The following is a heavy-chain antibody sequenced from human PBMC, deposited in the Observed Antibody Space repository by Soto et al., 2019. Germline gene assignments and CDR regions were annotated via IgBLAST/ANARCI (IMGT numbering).Heavy chain of an antibody. CDR3: ARSGYSSSSIDY. CDR1: GFTFTIYW. J-gene: IGHJ4*02. CDR2: INQDGSVI. D-gene: IGHD6-6*01. V-gene: IGHV3-7*01. Sequence: VQLVESGGALVQPGGSLRLSCAASGFTFTIYWMNWVRQAPGKGLEWVANINQDGSVIYFVDSLKGRFTISRDNAKNSLYLQMNSLRAEDTAVYFCARSGYSSSSIDYWGQGTLVTVPS.